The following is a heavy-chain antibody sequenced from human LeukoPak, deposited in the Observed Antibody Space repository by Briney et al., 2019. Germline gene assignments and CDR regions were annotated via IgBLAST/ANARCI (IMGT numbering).Heavy chain of an antibody. Sequence: SETLSLTCTVSGGSISSYYWSWIRQPPGKGLEWIGYIYYSGSTNYNPSLKSRVTISVDTSKNQFSLKLSSVTAADTAVYYCVESSGYLYFDYWGQGTLVTVTS. CDR3: VESSGYLYFDY. CDR1: GGSISSYY. V-gene: IGHV4-59*01. D-gene: IGHD3-22*01. CDR2: IYYSGST. J-gene: IGHJ4*02.